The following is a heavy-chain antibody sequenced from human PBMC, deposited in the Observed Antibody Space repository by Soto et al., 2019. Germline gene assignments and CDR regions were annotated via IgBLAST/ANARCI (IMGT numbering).Heavy chain of an antibody. CDR1: GYSFTGYY. D-gene: IGHD3-16*01. CDR2: IFPKSGGT. CDR3: AREGMYHYETKDYYPSTYGLDV. Sequence: GASVKVSCKSYGYSFTGYYLHWVRQAPGHGPEWMGWIFPKSGGTKSAQKFQGRVTMTRDTSISTAYMELKRLRSDDTAVYFCAREGMYHYETKDYYPSTYGLDVWGQGTTVTVSS. J-gene: IGHJ6*02. V-gene: IGHV1-2*02.